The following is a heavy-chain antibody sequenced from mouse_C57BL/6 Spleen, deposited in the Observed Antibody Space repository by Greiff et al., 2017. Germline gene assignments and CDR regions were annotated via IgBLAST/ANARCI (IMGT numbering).Heavy chain of an antibody. V-gene: IGHV1-69*01. CDR2: IDPSDSYT. D-gene: IGHD2-2*01. J-gene: IGHJ3*01. Sequence: QVQLQQPGAELVMPGASVKLSCKASGYTFTSYWMHWVKQRPGQGLEWIGEIDPSDSYTNYNQKFKGKSTLTVDKSSSTAYLQLSSLTSEDSAVYYCARGAMVTTGGAWFAYWGQGTLVTVSA. CDR1: GYTFTSYW. CDR3: ARGAMVTTGGAWFAY.